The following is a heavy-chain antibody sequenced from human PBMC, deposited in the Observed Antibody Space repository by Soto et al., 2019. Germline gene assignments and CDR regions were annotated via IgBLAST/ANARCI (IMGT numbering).Heavy chain of an antibody. Sequence: ASVKVSCKASGYTFTCYYMYWVRHAPGQGLEWMGIINPSGGSTSYAQKFQGRVTMTRDTSTSTVYMELSSLRSEDTAVYYCARALYDILTGYYFDYWGQGTLVTVSS. D-gene: IGHD3-9*01. CDR1: GYTFTCYY. J-gene: IGHJ4*02. CDR2: INPSGGST. V-gene: IGHV1-46*03. CDR3: ARALYDILTGYYFDY.